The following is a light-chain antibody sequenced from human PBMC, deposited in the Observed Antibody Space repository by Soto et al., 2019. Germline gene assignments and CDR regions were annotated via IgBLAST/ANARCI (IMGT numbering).Light chain of an antibody. J-gene: IGLJ2*01. V-gene: IGLV2-8*01. CDR3: CSSSGSSNIVV. Sequence: QSALTQPPSASGSPGQSVTISCTGTSSNIGVGYYVAWYQQHPGRAPKLLIYEVSKRPSGVPDRFSGSKSGNTASLTVTGGLSEDEADDYCCSSSGSSNIVVFGGGTKLTVL. CDR2: EVS. CDR1: SSNIGVGYY.